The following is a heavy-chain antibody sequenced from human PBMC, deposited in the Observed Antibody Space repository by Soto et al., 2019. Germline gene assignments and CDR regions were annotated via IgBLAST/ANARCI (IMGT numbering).Heavy chain of an antibody. CDR3: TRGVVVPAAMRGGFDY. CDR2: IRSKAYGGTT. J-gene: IGHJ4*02. V-gene: IGHV3-49*03. CDR1: GFTFGDYA. Sequence: GGSLRLSCTASGFTFGDYAMSWFRQAPGKGLEWVGFIRSKAYGGTTEYAASVKGRFTISRDDSKSIAYLQMNSLKTEDTAVYYCTRGVVVPAAMRGGFDYWGQGTLVTVSS. D-gene: IGHD2-2*01.